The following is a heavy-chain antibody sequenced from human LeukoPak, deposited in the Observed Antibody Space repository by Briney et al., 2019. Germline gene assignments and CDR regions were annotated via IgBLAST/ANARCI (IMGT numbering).Heavy chain of an antibody. Sequence: GGSLRLSCAASGFTVSSDYMTWVRQTPGKGLEWVSVIYTAGGTYYADSVRGRFLISRDDSKSTVYLQMNSLRPEDTAIYYCARDSAAGYYPDAFDIWGQGTMVTVSS. CDR3: ARDSAAGYYPDAFDI. CDR1: GFTVSSDY. D-gene: IGHD3-3*01. J-gene: IGHJ3*02. V-gene: IGHV3-66*01. CDR2: IYTAGGT.